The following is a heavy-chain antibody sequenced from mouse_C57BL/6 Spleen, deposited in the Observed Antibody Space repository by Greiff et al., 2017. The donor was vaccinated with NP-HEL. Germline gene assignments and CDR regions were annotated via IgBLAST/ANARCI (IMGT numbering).Heavy chain of an antibody. CDR1: GFTFSSYG. V-gene: IGHV5-6*01. CDR3: ARHDARVYFDY. CDR2: ISSGGSYT. J-gene: IGHJ2*01. Sequence: EVQLVESGGDLVKPGGSLKLSCAASGFTFSSYGMSWVRQTPDKRLEWVATISSGGSYTYYPDSVKGRFTISRDNAKNTLYLQMSSLKSEDTAMYYCARHDARVYFDYWGQGTTLTVSS.